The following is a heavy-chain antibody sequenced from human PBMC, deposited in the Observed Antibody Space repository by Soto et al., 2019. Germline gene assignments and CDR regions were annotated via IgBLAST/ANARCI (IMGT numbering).Heavy chain of an antibody. CDR1: GYTFTSYA. Sequence: ASVKVSCKASGYTFTSYAIHWVRQAPGQRLEWMGWISADNGNTKYSQKLQGRLTMTTDTSATTAYMELRSLRSDDTAVYYCARDPYHVLMVNAPNLYGMDVWGQGTTVTVSS. CDR2: ISADNGNT. J-gene: IGHJ6*02. CDR3: ARDPYHVLMVNAPNLYGMDV. D-gene: IGHD2-8*01. V-gene: IGHV1-3*01.